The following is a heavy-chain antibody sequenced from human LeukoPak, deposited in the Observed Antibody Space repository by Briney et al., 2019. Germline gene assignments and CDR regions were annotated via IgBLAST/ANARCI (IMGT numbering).Heavy chain of an antibody. Sequence: GWSLRLSCVASGFTFSNYARSWVRQAPGKGREWVSYISSFSGTINYADSVKGGFTISRDNAKNSLYLQMNSLRAEDTAVYYCARDQGGVGYWGQGTLVTVSS. CDR1: GFTFSNYA. V-gene: IGHV3-48*01. D-gene: IGHD3-16*01. J-gene: IGHJ4*02. CDR2: ISSFSGTI. CDR3: ARDQGGVGY.